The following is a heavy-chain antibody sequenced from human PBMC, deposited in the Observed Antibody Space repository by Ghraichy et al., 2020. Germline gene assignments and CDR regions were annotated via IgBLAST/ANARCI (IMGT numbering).Heavy chain of an antibody. V-gene: IGHV4-31*03. CDR1: GSSVTTGVNY. J-gene: IGHJ6*03. CDR3: ARGTDSINYYYFYMDV. Sequence: SETLSLTCTVSGSSVTTGVNYWIWIRQRPGEGLEWIGYIFSSGGTYYAPSLKSRVSISADPSKNQFSLRLTSVTAADAAVYYCARGTDSINYYYFYMDVWGKGTSVSVSS. D-gene: IGHD1-7*01. CDR2: IFSSGGT.